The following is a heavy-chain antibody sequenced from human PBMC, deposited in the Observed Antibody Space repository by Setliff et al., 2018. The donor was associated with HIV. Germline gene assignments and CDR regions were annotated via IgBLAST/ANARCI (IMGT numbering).Heavy chain of an antibody. CDR3: ARGQASNDYGVSF. CDR1: GYTFTNFY. Sequence: ASVKVSCKASGYTFTNFYRHWVRQDPGQGLEWMGIINPGGGNTRYAQRLQSRVSMTRDTYTSTVYMELSSLRSEDTAVYYCARGQASNDYGVSFWGQGTMVTVSS. J-gene: IGHJ3*01. V-gene: IGHV1-46*01. CDR2: INPGGGNT. D-gene: IGHD4-17*01.